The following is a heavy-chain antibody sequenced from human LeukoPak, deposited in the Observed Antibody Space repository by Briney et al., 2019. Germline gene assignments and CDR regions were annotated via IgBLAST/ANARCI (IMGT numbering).Heavy chain of an antibody. CDR2: ILPIFGTA. J-gene: IGHJ5*02. Sequence: GASVKVSCKASGDTCSSYAISWVRQAPGQGLELMGGILPIFGTANYAQKFQGRGTIIAAEATSTTYMELRSLRSEDTAVDFCARGVCGGGSCYGLGGYWFDPWGQGSLVTVSS. CDR1: GDTCSSYA. CDR3: ARGVCGGGSCYGLGGYWFDP. D-gene: IGHD2-15*01. V-gene: IGHV1-69*13.